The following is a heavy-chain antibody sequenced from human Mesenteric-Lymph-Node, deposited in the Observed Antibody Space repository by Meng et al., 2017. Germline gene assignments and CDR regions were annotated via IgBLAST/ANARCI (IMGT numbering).Heavy chain of an antibody. J-gene: IGHJ4*02. Sequence: GESLKISCAASGFTFSSYSMNWVRQAPGKGLEWVSSISSSSSYIYYADSVKGRFTISRDNAKNSLYLQMNSLRAEDTAVYYCAREAEGDVDIVATHYFDYWGQGTLVTVSS. V-gene: IGHV3-21*01. CDR3: AREAEGDVDIVATHYFDY. D-gene: IGHD5-12*01. CDR2: ISSSSSYI. CDR1: GFTFSSYS.